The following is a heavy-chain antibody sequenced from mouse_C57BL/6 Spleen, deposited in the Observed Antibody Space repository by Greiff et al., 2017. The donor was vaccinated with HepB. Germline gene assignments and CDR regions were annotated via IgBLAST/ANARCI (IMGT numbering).Heavy chain of an antibody. CDR1: GYTSTNYW. Sequence: VQLQQSGAELVRPGTSVKMSCKASGYTSTNYWIGWAKQRPGHGLEWIGDIYPGGGYTNYNEKFKGKATLTADKSSSTAYMQFSSLTSEDSAIYYCARGPHYYGSSYPYYYAMDYWGQGTSVTVSS. J-gene: IGHJ4*01. CDR2: IYPGGGYT. V-gene: IGHV1-63*01. D-gene: IGHD1-1*01. CDR3: ARGPHYYGSSYPYYYAMDY.